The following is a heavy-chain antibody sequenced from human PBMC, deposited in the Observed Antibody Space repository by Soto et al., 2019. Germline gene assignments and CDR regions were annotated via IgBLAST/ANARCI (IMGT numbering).Heavy chain of an antibody. J-gene: IGHJ4*02. CDR1: GYTFTSYA. Sequence: ASVKVSCKASGYTFTSYAMHWVRQAPGQRLEGMGWINAGNGNTKYSQKFQGRVTITGDTSASAAYMELSSLRSEDTAVYYCARDLGVGAASDYWGQGTLVTVSS. D-gene: IGHD1-26*01. V-gene: IGHV1-3*01. CDR3: ARDLGVGAASDY. CDR2: INAGNGNT.